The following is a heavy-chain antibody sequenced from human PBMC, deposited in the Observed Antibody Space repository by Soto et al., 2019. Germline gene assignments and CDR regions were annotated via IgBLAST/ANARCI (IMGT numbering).Heavy chain of an antibody. Sequence: QLQLQGSGPGLVKPSETLSLTCTVSGGSISSTSYYWGWIRQPAGKRLEWIGSVYYSGITYYNPSLKSRVTISIDTSKNQFSLRLNSVTAADTALYYCARLVVAGTRSVYWGQGILVTVSS. V-gene: IGHV4-39*01. CDR3: ARLVVAGTRSVY. J-gene: IGHJ4*02. CDR1: GGSISSTSYY. D-gene: IGHD6-19*01. CDR2: VYYSGIT.